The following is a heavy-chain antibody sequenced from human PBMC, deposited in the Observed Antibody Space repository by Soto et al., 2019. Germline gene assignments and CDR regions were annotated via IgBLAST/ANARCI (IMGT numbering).Heavy chain of an antibody. CDR3: VREGSGWYSRGSFDF. D-gene: IGHD6-19*01. CDR2: ISGSSGSA. V-gene: IGHV3-23*01. J-gene: IGHJ3*01. Sequence: GSLRPTCSPSGFSFSNYAMNWVRQARGKGLEWVSVISGSSGSASYADSVKGRFTISRDNSNNTLYLQMNSLRAEDTAIYSCVREGSGWYSRGSFDFWGRGTKVTV. CDR1: GFSFSNYA.